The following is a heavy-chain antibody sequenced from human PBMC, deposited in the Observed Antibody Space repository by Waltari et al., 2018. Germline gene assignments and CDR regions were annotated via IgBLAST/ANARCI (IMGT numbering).Heavy chain of an antibody. CDR1: GYTFVAFY. J-gene: IGHJ4*02. CDR3: VKVAKGSHTYYSFDN. CDR2: SDTNSGDT. D-gene: IGHD3-22*01. V-gene: IGHV1-2*02. Sequence: QVHLVQSGAEVKKPGASVKVSCRASGYTFVAFYMHWVRLVPGQGLEWMGRSDTNSGDTTYPQKFQGRITMTRDTSISTAFMELSGLRSDDTAIYYCVKVAKGSHTYYSFDNWGQGTLVTVSS.